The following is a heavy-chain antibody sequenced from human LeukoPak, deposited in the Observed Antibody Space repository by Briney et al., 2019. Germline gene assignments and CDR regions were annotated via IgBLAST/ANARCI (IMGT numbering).Heavy chain of an antibody. CDR2: INPDSGAT. V-gene: IGHV1-2*02. CDR1: GYTFTGHY. J-gene: IGHJ4*02. CDR3: ARLSSGWYAVY. Sequence: ASVKVSCKASGYTFTGHYIHWVRQAPGQGLEWMVWINPDSGATKYAQKFQGRVTMTRDTSISTAYMDLSSLRSDDTAVYYCARLSSGWYAVYWGQGTLVTVSS. D-gene: IGHD6-19*01.